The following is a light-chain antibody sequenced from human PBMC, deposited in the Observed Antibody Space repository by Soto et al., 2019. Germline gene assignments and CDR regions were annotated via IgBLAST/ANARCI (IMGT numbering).Light chain of an antibody. V-gene: IGKV3-20*01. Sequence: EIVLTQSPGTLSLSPGERATLSCRASQSVSSNYLVWYQQRPGQAPRLLIHGASSRATGIPDRFSGSGSGTDFTLTSSRLEPEDFAVYYCQQYGSSPPWTFGQGPKVEIK. CDR3: QQYGSSPPWT. CDR2: GAS. J-gene: IGKJ1*01. CDR1: QSVSSNY.